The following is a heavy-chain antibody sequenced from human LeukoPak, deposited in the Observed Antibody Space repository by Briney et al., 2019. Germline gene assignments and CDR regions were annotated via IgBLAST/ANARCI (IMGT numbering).Heavy chain of an antibody. CDR1: GFSFGGYA. Sequence: GGSLRLSCTASGFSFGGYAMSWVRQAPGKGLEWVSSISGGSEDTYYADSVKGRFTISRDNSKTTLYLQMNSLRAEDTAVYYCARTIAQYSNSWLYFYYGLDVWGQGTTVTVSS. CDR3: ARTIAQYSNSWLYFYYGLDV. V-gene: IGHV3-23*01. J-gene: IGHJ6*02. D-gene: IGHD6-13*01. CDR2: ISGGSEDT.